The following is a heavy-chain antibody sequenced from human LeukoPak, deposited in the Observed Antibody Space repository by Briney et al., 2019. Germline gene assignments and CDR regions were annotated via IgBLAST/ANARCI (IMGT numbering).Heavy chain of an antibody. CDR3: ARATIFGVVIMDWFDP. Sequence: GASVKVSCKASGYTFTSYDINWVRQATGQGLEWMGWMNPNSGNTGYAQKFQGRVTMTRNTSISTAYMELSRLRSDDTAVYYCARATIFGVVIMDWFDPWGQGTLVTVSS. J-gene: IGHJ5*02. CDR1: GYTFTSYD. CDR2: MNPNSGNT. V-gene: IGHV1-8*01. D-gene: IGHD3-3*01.